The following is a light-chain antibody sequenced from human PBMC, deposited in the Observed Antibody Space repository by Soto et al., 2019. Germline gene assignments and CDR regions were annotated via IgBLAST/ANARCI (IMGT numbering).Light chain of an antibody. CDR1: QSVSRN. V-gene: IGKV3-20*01. Sequence: DIVLTQSPANLFLSPGERGSLXCRASQSVSRNFVWYQQKPGEAPRRLIYGPSSRAHGTPHRFSGSGSGTDFTRTINRLEPEDFAVYYGQQYDSSPRTFGQGTKVDIK. J-gene: IGKJ1*01. CDR3: QQYDSSPRT. CDR2: GPS.